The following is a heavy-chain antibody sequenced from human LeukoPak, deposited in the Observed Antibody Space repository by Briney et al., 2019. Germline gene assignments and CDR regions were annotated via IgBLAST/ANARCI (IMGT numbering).Heavy chain of an antibody. D-gene: IGHD3-10*01. CDR3: ARERITVVPDDYYYGMDV. Sequence: ASVKVSCKASGYTFTSYYMHWVRQAPGQGLEWMGIINPSGGSTSYAQKFQGRVTMTRDTSTSTVYMELSSLRSEDTAVYYCARERITVVPDDYYYGMDVWGQGTTVTVSS. V-gene: IGHV1-46*01. J-gene: IGHJ6*02. CDR2: INPSGGST. CDR1: GYTFTSYY.